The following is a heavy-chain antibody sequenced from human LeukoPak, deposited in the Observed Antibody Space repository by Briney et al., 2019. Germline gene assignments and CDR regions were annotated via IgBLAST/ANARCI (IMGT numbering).Heavy chain of an antibody. D-gene: IGHD6-13*01. CDR1: GFTFSSYG. V-gene: IGHV3-33*01. CDR2: IWYDGSNK. Sequence: GGALRLSYAASGFTFSSYGMHWVRQAPGKGLEWVAVIWYDGSNKYYADSVKGRFTISRDNSKNTLYLQMNSLRAEDTAVYYCARGRRGSSWYLGWFDPWGQGTLVTVSS. J-gene: IGHJ5*02. CDR3: ARGRRGSSWYLGWFDP.